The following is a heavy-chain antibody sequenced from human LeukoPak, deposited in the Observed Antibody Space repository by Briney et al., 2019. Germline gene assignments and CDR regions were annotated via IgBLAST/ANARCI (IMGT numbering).Heavy chain of an antibody. CDR1: GFXFSSYG. D-gene: IGHD2-15*01. J-gene: IGHJ4*02. Sequence: PGRSLRLSCGASGFXFSSYGMHWVRQAPGKGLEWVAVISYDGSNKYYADSVKGRFTISRDNSKNTLYLQMNSLRAEDTAVYYCAKEDGGYCSGGSCYDLGSLFDYWGQGTLVTVSS. V-gene: IGHV3-30*18. CDR3: AKEDGGYCSGGSCYDLGSLFDY. CDR2: ISYDGSNK.